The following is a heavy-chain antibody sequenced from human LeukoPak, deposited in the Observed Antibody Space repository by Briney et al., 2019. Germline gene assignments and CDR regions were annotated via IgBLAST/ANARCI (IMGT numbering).Heavy chain of an antibody. V-gene: IGHV1-2*02. CDR2: INPNSGDT. CDR1: GYTFTGYY. D-gene: IGHD5-24*01. Sequence: GASVKVSCKASGYTFTGYYMHWVRQAPGQGLEWMGWINPNSGDTNYAQKFQGRVTMTRDTSTSTVYMELSSLRSEDTAVYYCARRSRDGYNRFDYWGQGTLVTVSS. CDR3: ARRSRDGYNRFDY. J-gene: IGHJ4*02.